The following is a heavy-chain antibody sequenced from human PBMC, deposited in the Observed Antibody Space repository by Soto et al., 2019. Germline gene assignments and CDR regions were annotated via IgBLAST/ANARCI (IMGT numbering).Heavy chain of an antibody. CDR3: ARSTRSSPYFDV. Sequence: GESLKISCQCSGYTFSNFWIGWVRQLPGQGLEWMGIIYPGDHETRYSPSFLGKVTISAEKSINTAYLQWSSLEASDSAFYFCARSTRSSPYFDVWGQGARVTVS. CDR2: IYPGDHET. CDR1: GYTFSNFW. V-gene: IGHV5-51*01. D-gene: IGHD6-13*01. J-gene: IGHJ4*02.